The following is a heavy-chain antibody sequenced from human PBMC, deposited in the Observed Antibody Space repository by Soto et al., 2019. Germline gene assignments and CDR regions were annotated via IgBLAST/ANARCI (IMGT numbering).Heavy chain of an antibody. D-gene: IGHD6-13*01. V-gene: IGHV3-11*01. CDR3: ARDKTDRGQQLALRPGDAFDI. Sequence: GGSLRLSCAASGFTFSDYYMSWIRQAPGKGLEWVSYISSSGSTIYYADSVKGRFTISRDNAKNSLYLQMNSLRAEDTAVYYCARDKTDRGQQLALRPGDAFDIWGQGTMVTVSS. CDR2: ISSSGSTI. CDR1: GFTFSDYY. J-gene: IGHJ3*02.